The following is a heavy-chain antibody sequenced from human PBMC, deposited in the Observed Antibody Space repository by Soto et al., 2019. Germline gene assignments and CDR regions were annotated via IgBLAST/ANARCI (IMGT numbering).Heavy chain of an antibody. D-gene: IGHD3-3*01. J-gene: IGHJ4*02. Sequence: PGESLKISCKGSGYTFTSYWIAWVRQKSGKGLEWLGSVYPGASDRRFNPTFEGQITMSADKSSNTAFLQWSALNVSDTAMYYCARGGNFLEYWGQGALVTVSS. CDR1: GYTFTSYW. CDR3: ARGGNFLEY. CDR2: VYPGASDR. V-gene: IGHV5-51*01.